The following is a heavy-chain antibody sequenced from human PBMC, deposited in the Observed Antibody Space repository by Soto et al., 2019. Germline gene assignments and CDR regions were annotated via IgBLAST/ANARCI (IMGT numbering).Heavy chain of an antibody. Sequence: QVQLVQSGAEMQQPGASVRVSCKASGGTFSKYAFSWVRQVPGQGLELLGGTIPMFGTPNYAQTFQGRVAISADESTATVYMELSSLRSDDTAVYFCARPLRDRNYYYGMAVWGQGTTVTVSS. V-gene: IGHV1-69*01. CDR2: TIPMFGTP. J-gene: IGHJ6*02. CDR3: ARPLRDRNYYYGMAV. D-gene: IGHD3-22*01. CDR1: GGTFSKYA.